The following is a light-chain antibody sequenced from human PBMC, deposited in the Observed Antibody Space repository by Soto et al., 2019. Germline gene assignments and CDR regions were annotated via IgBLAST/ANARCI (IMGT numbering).Light chain of an antibody. Sequence: DIQMTQSPSTLSASVGDRVTITCRASQSISSWLAWYQQKPGKAPKLLIYDASSLESGVPSRFSGSGSGTEFTLTISSLQPDDLATYYCQQYNSYRMYTFGQGTKLEIK. V-gene: IGKV1-5*01. J-gene: IGKJ2*01. CDR3: QQYNSYRMYT. CDR2: DAS. CDR1: QSISSW.